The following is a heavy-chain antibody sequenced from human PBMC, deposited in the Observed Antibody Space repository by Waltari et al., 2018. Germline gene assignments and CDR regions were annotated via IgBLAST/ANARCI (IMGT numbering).Heavy chain of an antibody. CDR2: IGGTHSNI. CDR1: GFRFSDYD. D-gene: IGHD3-10*01. Sequence: EERLVESGGGLVKPGGSLRLSCVASGFRFSDYDMKWVRQAPGTGLEWLSAIGGTHSNIFYVESVRGRVTGSRDNSKNSLYLEMGNVRAEDTGLYYCTRDLYGSGGDWFDPWGQGTLVTVSS. V-gene: IGHV3-21*03. J-gene: IGHJ5*02. CDR3: TRDLYGSGGDWFDP.